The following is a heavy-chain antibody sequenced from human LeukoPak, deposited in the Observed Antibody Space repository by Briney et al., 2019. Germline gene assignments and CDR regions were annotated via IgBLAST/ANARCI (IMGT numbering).Heavy chain of an antibody. Sequence: TSETLSLTCTVSGGSISSYYWGWIRQPPGKGLEWIGSIYYSGSTYYNPSLKSRVTISVDTSKNQFSLKLSSVTAADTAVYYCARRGRRVVVPAFDYWGQGTLVTVSS. CDR3: ARRGRRVVVPAFDY. J-gene: IGHJ4*02. D-gene: IGHD2-2*01. CDR2: IYYSGST. CDR1: GGSISSYY. V-gene: IGHV4-39*01.